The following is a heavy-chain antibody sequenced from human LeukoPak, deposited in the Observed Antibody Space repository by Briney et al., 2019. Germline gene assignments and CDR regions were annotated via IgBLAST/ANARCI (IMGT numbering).Heavy chain of an antibody. D-gene: IGHD6-19*01. CDR2: ISGSSSYI. CDR1: GFTFSAYN. Sequence: GGSLRLSCAASGFTFSAYNLNWVRQAPGKGLEWVSSISGSSSYIYYADSVKGRFTISRDNSKNTLYLQMNSLRAEDTAVYYCARDHLYSSGCLGYWGQGTLVTVSS. V-gene: IGHV3-21*04. CDR3: ARDHLYSSGCLGY. J-gene: IGHJ4*02.